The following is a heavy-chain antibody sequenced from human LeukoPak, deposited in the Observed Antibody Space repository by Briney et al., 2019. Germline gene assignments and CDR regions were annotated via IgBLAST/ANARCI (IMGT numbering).Heavy chain of an antibody. CDR1: GGSISSGSYY. D-gene: IGHD3-3*01. CDR3: ASGNYGFWSGHPNWFDP. CDR2: IYTSGST. V-gene: IGHV4-61*02. J-gene: IGHJ5*02. Sequence: SETLSLTCTVSGGSISSGSYYWSWIRQPAGTGLEWIGRIYTSGSTNYNPSLKSRVTISVDTSKNHFSLKVSSVTAADTAVYYCASGNYGFWSGHPNWFDPWGQGTLVTVSS.